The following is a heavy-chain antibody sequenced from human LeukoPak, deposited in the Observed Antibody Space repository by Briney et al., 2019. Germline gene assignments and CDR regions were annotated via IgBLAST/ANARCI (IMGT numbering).Heavy chain of an antibody. V-gene: IGHV3-48*03. D-gene: IGHD6-19*01. J-gene: IGHJ4*02. CDR1: GFTFSSCA. CDR3: ATKVAGTSHFSY. Sequence: GRSLSLSCAASGFTFSSCAMHWVRQAPGKGLEWVAHITSSGDSIFYADSVKGRFTISRDNAKNSLYLQMHRLSAEDTAVYYCATKVAGTSHFSYWGQGTRVAVSS. CDR2: ITSSGDSI.